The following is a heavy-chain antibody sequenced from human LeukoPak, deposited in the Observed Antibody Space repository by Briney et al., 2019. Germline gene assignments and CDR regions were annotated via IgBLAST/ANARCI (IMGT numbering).Heavy chain of an antibody. D-gene: IGHD6-13*01. CDR1: AGSISSYY. CDR3: ASYNGYSSSVGYFDY. V-gene: IGHV4-59*08. CDR2: IYYSGST. J-gene: IGHJ4*02. Sequence: SETLSLTCLVAAGSISSYYWSWIRQPPGKGLEWIGHIYYSGSTNYNPSLKSRVTISVDTSKNQFSLKLRSGTAADAAVYYCASYNGYSSSVGYFDYWGQGTLVTVSS.